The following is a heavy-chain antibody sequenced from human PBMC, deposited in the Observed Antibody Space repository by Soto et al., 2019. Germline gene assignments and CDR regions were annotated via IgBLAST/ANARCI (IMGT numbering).Heavy chain of an antibody. CDR1: GGSISSSSYY. V-gene: IGHV4-39*01. Sequence: SETLSLTCTVSGGSISSSSYYWGWIRQHPGKGLEWIGSSYYSGSTYYNPSLKSRGTISVDTSKNQFSLRLSSVTAADTAVYYSARLGGTGSSRDRRFDPWGQGTLVTVSS. CDR2: SYYSGST. CDR3: ARLGGTGSSRDRRFDP. D-gene: IGHD6-13*01. J-gene: IGHJ5*02.